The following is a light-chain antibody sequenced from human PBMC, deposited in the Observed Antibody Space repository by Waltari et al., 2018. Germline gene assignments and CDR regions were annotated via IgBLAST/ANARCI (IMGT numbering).Light chain of an antibody. CDR1: RRDVGALNH. V-gene: IGLV2-11*01. CDR2: DVS. Sequence: QSALPQPRSVSGSPGQSVTISCTEPRRDVGALNHVSWYQQHPGKAPKLIIFDVSKRPSGVPDRFSGSKSGNTASLTISGLQAEDEADYHCCAYAGSYVFGTGTKVTVL. J-gene: IGLJ1*01. CDR3: CAYAGSYV.